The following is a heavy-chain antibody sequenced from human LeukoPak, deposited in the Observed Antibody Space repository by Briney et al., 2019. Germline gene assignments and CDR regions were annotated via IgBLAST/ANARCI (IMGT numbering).Heavy chain of an antibody. Sequence: GRSLRLSRAASGFTFSSYGMHWVRQAPGKGLEWVAVISYDGSNKYYADSVKGRFTISRDNSKNTLYLQMNSLRAEDTAVYYCAKDIHFDYWGQGTLVTVSS. V-gene: IGHV3-30*18. CDR3: AKDIHFDY. J-gene: IGHJ4*02. CDR1: GFTFSSYG. CDR2: ISYDGSNK.